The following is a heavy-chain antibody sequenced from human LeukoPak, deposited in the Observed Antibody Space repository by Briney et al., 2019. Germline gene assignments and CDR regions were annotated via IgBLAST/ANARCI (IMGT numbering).Heavy chain of an antibody. D-gene: IGHD7-27*01. CDR3: ASQKLGIGLGNFDY. CDR1: GYSISSGYY. V-gene: IGHV4-38-2*01. CDR2: IYHSGST. J-gene: IGHJ4*02. Sequence: PSETMSLTCAVSGYSISSGYYWGWIRQPQGKGLEWIGSIYHSGSTYYNPSLKSRVTISVDASKNQFSLKLSSVTAADTAVYSCASQKLGIGLGNFDYWGQGTLVTVS.